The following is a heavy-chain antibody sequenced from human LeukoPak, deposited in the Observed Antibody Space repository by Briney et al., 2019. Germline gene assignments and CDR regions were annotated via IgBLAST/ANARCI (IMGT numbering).Heavy chain of an antibody. D-gene: IGHD2/OR15-2a*01. J-gene: IGHJ4*02. V-gene: IGHV3-74*01. CDR2: INSDGSGT. CDR1: GFTLSSYW. Sequence: PGGSLRLSCAASGFTLSSYWMQWVRQVPGKGLVWVSRINSDGSGTTYADSVKGRFTISRGNAKNTLYLQMNSLRAEDTAVYYCGRDYFGSVDYWGQGTLVTVSS. CDR3: GRDYFGSVDY.